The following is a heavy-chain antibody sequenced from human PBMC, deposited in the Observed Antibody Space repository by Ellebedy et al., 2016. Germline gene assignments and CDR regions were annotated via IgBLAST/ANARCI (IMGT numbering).Heavy chain of an antibody. D-gene: IGHD5-12*01. CDR1: GYTFTSNA. J-gene: IGHJ4*02. Sequence: GGSLRLSCVASGYTFTSNAIHWVRQAPGKGLEWVGIVWYDGKTTYYADSLKGRFTISRDNSRNTVFLELSSLRAEDTAVYYCSRGAYKSAAGFDYWGPGTLVTVSS. V-gene: IGHV3-33*01. CDR3: SRGAYKSAAGFDY. CDR2: VWYDGKTT.